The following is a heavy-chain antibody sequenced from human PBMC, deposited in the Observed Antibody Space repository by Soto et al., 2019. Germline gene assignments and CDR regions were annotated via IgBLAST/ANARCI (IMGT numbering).Heavy chain of an antibody. CDR3: ARVYDILTGWISPDSNWFDP. V-gene: IGHV4-34*01. CDR1: GGSFSGYY. CDR2: INHSGST. D-gene: IGHD3-9*01. J-gene: IGHJ5*02. Sequence: KTSETLSLTCAVYGGSFSGYYWSWIRQPPGKGLEWIGEINHSGSTNYNPSLKSRVTISVDTSKNQFSLKLSSVTAADTAVYYCARVYDILTGWISPDSNWFDPWGQGTLVTVSS.